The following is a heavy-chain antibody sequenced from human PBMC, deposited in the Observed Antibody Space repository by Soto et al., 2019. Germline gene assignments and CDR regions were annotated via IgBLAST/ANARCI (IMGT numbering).Heavy chain of an antibody. CDR2: TYFRSKWNY. V-gene: IGHV6-1*01. CDR1: GDSVSANNAA. CDR3: VRQPLANLALYGMDV. J-gene: IGHJ6*02. Sequence: SQTLSLTCAISGDSVSANNAAWNWIRQSPSRGLEWLGRTYFRSKWNYDYAESVKSRLTITPDTTNNQISLQLNSVIPEVASVYYCVRQPLANLALYGMDVWGQGTTVTVSS.